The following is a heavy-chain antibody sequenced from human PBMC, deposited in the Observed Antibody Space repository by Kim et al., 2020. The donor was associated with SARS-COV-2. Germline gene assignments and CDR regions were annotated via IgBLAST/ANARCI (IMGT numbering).Heavy chain of an antibody. Sequence: GGSLRLSCAASGFTFSSYAMHWVRQAPGKGLEWVAVISYDGSNKYYADSVKGRFTISRDNSKNTLYLQMNSLRAEDTAVYYCARSRIAVAGTGWFDPWG. V-gene: IGHV3-30*04. CDR1: GFTFSSYA. D-gene: IGHD6-19*01. J-gene: IGHJ5*02. CDR2: ISYDGSNK. CDR3: ARSRIAVAGTGWFDP.